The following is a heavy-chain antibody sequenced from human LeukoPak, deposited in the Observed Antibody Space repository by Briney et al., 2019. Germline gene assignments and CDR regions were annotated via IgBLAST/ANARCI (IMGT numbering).Heavy chain of an antibody. J-gene: IGHJ4*02. Sequence: PGGSLRLSCAASGVIFSSYAMSWVRLAPGKGLEWISVISGSGGRTDYADSVKGRFTTSRDNSKNTLYLQMNSLRAEDTAVYYCAKTALAVAGIVPVESELDYWGQGTLVTVSS. D-gene: IGHD6-19*01. CDR2: ISGSGGRT. CDR1: GVIFSSYA. CDR3: AKTALAVAGIVPVESELDY. V-gene: IGHV3-23*01.